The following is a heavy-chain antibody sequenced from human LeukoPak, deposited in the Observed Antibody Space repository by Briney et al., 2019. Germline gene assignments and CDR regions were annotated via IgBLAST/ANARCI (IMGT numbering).Heavy chain of an antibody. D-gene: IGHD1-1*01. CDR2: LNLDGSDK. V-gene: IGHV3-7*03. J-gene: IGHJ4*02. CDR3: AKGERYPDY. Sequence: GGSLRLSCVVSGFTFSESWMSWVRQAPGKGLGWVASLNLDGSDKYYVDSVKGRFTISRDNAKNSLYLQMDSLRVEDTAVYYCAKGERYPDYWGQGTLVTVSS. CDR1: GFTFSESW.